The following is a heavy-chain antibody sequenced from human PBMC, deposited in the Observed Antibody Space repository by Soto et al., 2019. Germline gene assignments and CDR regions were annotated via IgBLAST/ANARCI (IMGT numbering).Heavy chain of an antibody. CDR1: GFTFSSYW. D-gene: IGHD2-8*01. Sequence: GGSLRLSCAASGFTFSSYWMSWVRQAPGKGLEWVANIKQDGSEKYYVDSVKGRFTISRDNAKNSLYLQMNSLRAEDTAVYYCARKGYCTNGVCYSTPYYFDYWGQGTLVTVSS. CDR3: ARKGYCTNGVCYSTPYYFDY. CDR2: IKQDGSEK. J-gene: IGHJ4*02. V-gene: IGHV3-7*01.